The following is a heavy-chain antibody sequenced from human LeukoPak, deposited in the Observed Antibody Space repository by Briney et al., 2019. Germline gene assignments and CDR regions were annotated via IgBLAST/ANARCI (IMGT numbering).Heavy chain of an antibody. Sequence: GGSLRLSCAASGFTVNNNYMNWVRQAPGKGLEWVSGIHPGDNTYYADSVKGRFTISRDNSKSTLYLQMNSLRAEDTAVYYCTRGASYYDYWGQGTLVTVSS. D-gene: IGHD3-10*01. CDR3: TRGASYYDY. V-gene: IGHV3-53*01. J-gene: IGHJ4*02. CDR2: IHPGDNT. CDR1: GFTVNNNY.